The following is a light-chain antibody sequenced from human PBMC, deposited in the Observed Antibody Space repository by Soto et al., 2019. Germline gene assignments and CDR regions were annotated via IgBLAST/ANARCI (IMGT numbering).Light chain of an antibody. CDR1: QNINAW. J-gene: IGKJ5*01. CDR3: QQAASFPIT. Sequence: DIQMTQSPSSLSSPVGDRFTISCRTSQNINAWLAWYQQRPGQAPKLLIYDASTVQSGVPSRFSGSGSGTEFTLTISNLQLEDFATYYCQQAASFPITFGQGTRLEIK. V-gene: IGKV1-12*01. CDR2: DAS.